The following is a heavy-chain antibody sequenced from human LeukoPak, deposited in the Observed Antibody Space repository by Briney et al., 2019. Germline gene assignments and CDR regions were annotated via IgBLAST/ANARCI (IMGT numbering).Heavy chain of an antibody. Sequence: GGSLRLSCAASGFTFSSYAMSWVRQAPGKGLEWVSAISGSGGSTYYADSVKGRFTISRDNSKNTLYLQMNSLRAEDTAVYYCARGDVLLWFGELSYWGQGTLVTVSS. J-gene: IGHJ4*02. CDR1: GFTFSSYA. CDR2: ISGSGGST. V-gene: IGHV3-23*01. CDR3: ARGDVLLWFGELSY. D-gene: IGHD3-10*01.